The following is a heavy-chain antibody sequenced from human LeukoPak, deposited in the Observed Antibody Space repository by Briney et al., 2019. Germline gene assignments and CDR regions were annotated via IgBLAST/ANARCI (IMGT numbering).Heavy chain of an antibody. D-gene: IGHD4-17*01. CDR1: GFTVSSNY. CDR2: IYSGGST. J-gene: IGHJ6*02. V-gene: IGHV3-66*01. Sequence: PGGSLRLSCAAYGFTVSSNYMSWVRQAPGKGLEWVSVIYSGGSTYYADSVKGRFTISRDNSKNTLYLQMNSLRAEDTAVYYCARDHSPDTVTLYGMDVWGQGTTVTVSS. CDR3: ARDHSPDTVTLYGMDV.